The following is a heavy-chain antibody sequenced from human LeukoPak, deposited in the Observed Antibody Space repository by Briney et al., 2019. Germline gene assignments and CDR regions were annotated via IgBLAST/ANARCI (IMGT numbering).Heavy chain of an antibody. CDR1: GFTFSDYY. Sequence: KTGGSLRLSCAASGFTFSDYYMSWIRQAPGKGLEWVSYISSSGSTIYYADSVKGRFTISRDNAKNSLYLQMNSLRAEDTAVYHCARDRTVGGSSWYAYWGQGTLVTVSS. CDR2: ISSSGSTI. V-gene: IGHV3-11*01. J-gene: IGHJ4*02. D-gene: IGHD6-13*01. CDR3: ARDRTVGGSSWYAY.